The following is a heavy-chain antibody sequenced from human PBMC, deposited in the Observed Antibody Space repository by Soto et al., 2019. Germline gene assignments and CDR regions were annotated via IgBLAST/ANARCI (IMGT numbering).Heavy chain of an antibody. V-gene: IGHV4-31*03. CDR1: GGSISSGGYY. CDR3: AREVYRSGQNWFDP. J-gene: IGHJ5*02. CDR2: IYYSGST. D-gene: IGHD3-3*01. Sequence: PSETLSLTCTVSGGSISSGGYYWSWIRQHPGKGLEWIGYIYYSGSTYYNPSLKSRVTISVDTSKNQFSLKLSSVTAADTAVYYCAREVYRSGQNWFDPWGQGTLVTVSS.